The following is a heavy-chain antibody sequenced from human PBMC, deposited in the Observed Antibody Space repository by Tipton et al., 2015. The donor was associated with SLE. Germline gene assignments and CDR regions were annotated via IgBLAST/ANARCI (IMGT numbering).Heavy chain of an antibody. CDR3: ASGDYYMDV. CDR1: SGSISSYY. CDR2: IYYSGST. Sequence: GLVKPSETLSLTCTVSSGSISSYYWSWIRQPPGKGLEWIGYIYYSGSTNYNPSLKSRVTISVDTSKNQFSLKLSSVTAADMAVYYCASGDYYMDVWGKGTTVTVSS. D-gene: IGHD3-10*01. V-gene: IGHV4-59*12. J-gene: IGHJ6*03.